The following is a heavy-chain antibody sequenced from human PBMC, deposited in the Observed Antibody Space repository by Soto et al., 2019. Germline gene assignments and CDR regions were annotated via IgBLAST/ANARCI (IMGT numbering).Heavy chain of an antibody. Sequence: WETLSLTCTVSGVSITNYYWTWIRQPPGKRLGWIGAIYYTGSTTYNPSLRSRVTYSVDTSKNQFPQSLTSVTAADTAVYFCAKVVSGGYLDYWGQGTLVTVSS. J-gene: IGHJ4*02. CDR3: AKVVSGGYLDY. V-gene: IGHV4-59*01. CDR1: GVSITNYY. CDR2: IYYTGST.